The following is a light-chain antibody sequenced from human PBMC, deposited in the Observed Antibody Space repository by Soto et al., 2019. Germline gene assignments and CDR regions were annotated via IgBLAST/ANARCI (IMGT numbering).Light chain of an antibody. CDR1: QSLLPSDGKTF. CDR3: MQTTQFPLT. J-gene: IGKJ4*01. V-gene: IGKV2D-29*01. CDR2: KIS. Sequence: DILMTQTPLSMSVTPGQPASISCQSSQSLLPSDGKTFLYWYLQRPGQHPKILIYKISNRFSGVPDRFTGSGAGTDFKLKISRVEAEDVGTYYCMQTTQFPLTFGGGTQVEIK.